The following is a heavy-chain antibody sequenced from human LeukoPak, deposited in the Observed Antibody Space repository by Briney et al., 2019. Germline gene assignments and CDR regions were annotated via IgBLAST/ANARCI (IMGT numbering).Heavy chain of an antibody. J-gene: IGHJ5*02. CDR1: GFTFSSYW. CDR3: ARALVPAAIYGSSRSLNWFDP. CDR2: IKQDGSEK. D-gene: IGHD2-2*01. V-gene: IGHV3-7*01. Sequence: GGSLRLSCAASGFTFSSYWMSWVRQAPGKGLEWVANIKQDGSEKYYVDSVKGRFTISRDNAKNSLYLQMNSLRAEDTAVYYCARALVPAAIYGSSRSLNWFDPWGQRTLVTVSS.